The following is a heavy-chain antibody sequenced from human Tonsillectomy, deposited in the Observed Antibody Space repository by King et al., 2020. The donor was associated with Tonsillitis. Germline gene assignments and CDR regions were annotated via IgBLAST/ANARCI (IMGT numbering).Heavy chain of an antibody. Sequence: DVQLVQSGGGLVKPGGSLRLSCAASGFTFYNYNMNWVRQAPGKGLEWVSSISSSSSYVYYADSVKGRFTISRDNAKNSLYLQMNSLRAEDTAVYYCARTRGISCYGCCIDLWGRGTTVTVSS. CDR2: ISSSSSYV. CDR3: ARTRGISCYGCCIDL. V-gene: IGHV3-21*01. J-gene: IGHJ6*02. D-gene: IGHD2-15*01. CDR1: GFTFYNYN.